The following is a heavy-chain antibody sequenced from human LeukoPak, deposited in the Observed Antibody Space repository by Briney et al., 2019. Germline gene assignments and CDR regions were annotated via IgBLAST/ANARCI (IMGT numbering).Heavy chain of an antibody. Sequence: ASVKVSCKASGYTFTSYYMHWVRQAPGQGLEWMGIINPSGGSTSYAQKFQGRVTMTEDTSTDTGYMELSSLRSEDTAVYYCATDIDYYDSSGYNYFDYWGQGTLVTVSS. D-gene: IGHD3-22*01. CDR2: INPSGGST. V-gene: IGHV1-46*01. CDR1: GYTFTSYY. J-gene: IGHJ4*02. CDR3: ATDIDYYDSSGYNYFDY.